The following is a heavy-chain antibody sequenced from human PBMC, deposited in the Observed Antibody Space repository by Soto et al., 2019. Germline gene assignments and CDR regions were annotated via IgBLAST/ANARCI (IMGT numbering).Heavy chain of an antibody. CDR1: VDSVSSNTAA. D-gene: IGHD6-19*01. V-gene: IGHV6-1*01. J-gene: IGHJ5*02. CDR2: TYYRSNWRH. Sequence: SQTLSLTCASSVDSVSSNTAAWNLIRSSPSRGLEWLGRTYYRSNWRHDYAVSVKSRITVNPDTYKNHFSLQLNSVTPDDTAVYYCARGVDGSGVDLWGQGTLVTVPS. CDR3: ARGVDGSGVDL.